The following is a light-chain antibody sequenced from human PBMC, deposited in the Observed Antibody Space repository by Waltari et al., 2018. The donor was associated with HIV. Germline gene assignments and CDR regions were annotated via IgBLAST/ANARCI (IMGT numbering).Light chain of an antibody. CDR3: QQYNKWPLT. CDR2: GAS. J-gene: IGKJ4*01. V-gene: IGKV3-15*01. CDR1: QSVGSP. Sequence: EIVMTQSPATLSVSPGERVALSCRASQSVGSPLAWYQQKPGQVPRLLIYGASTRATGVPARFSGSGSETEFTLTISSLQSEDFAVYYCQQYNKWPLTFGGGTKVEIK.